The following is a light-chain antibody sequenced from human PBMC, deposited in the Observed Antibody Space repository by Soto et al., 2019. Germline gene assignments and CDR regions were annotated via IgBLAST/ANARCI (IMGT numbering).Light chain of an antibody. V-gene: IGLV4-69*01. Sequence: QSVLTQSPSASASLGASVKLTCTLSSGHSNYAITWHQHQPEKAPRYLMRVNSDGSHKKGDGIPDRVSGSSSGTERYLTISSLQSEDEADYYCHTGGTDIVIFGGGTKLTVL. J-gene: IGLJ2*01. CDR1: SGHSNYA. CDR2: VNSDGSH. CDR3: HTGGTDIVI.